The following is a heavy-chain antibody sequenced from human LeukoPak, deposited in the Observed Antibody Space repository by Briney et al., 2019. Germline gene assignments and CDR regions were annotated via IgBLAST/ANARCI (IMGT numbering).Heavy chain of an antibody. Sequence: SETLSLTCAVYGGSFSGYYWRWIRQPPGEGLEWIGEINHSGSTNYNPSLKSRVTISVDTSKNQFSLKLSSVTAADTAVYYCARARRPLFGVVIGYYYYMDVWGKGTTVTVSS. CDR3: ARARRPLFGVVIGYYYYMDV. V-gene: IGHV4-34*01. CDR2: INHSGST. J-gene: IGHJ6*03. CDR1: GGSFSGYY. D-gene: IGHD3-3*01.